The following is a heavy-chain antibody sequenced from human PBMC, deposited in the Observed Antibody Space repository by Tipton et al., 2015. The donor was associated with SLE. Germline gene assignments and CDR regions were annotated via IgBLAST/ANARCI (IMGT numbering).Heavy chain of an antibody. J-gene: IGHJ4*02. Sequence: SLRLSCAASGFTFSDYYMSWIRQAPGKGLEWVSYISSSGSTIYYADSVKGRFTISRDNSKNTLYLQMNSLRAEDTAVYYCAKDSCQRHLWCMPGDFDYWGQGTLVTVSS. V-gene: IGHV3-11*04. CDR1: GFTFSDYY. D-gene: IGHD2-8*02. CDR3: AKDSCQRHLWCMPGDFDY. CDR2: ISSSGSTI.